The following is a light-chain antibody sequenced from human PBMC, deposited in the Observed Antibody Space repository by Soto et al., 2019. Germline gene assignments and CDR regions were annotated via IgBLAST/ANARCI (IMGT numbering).Light chain of an antibody. CDR3: QQSYSTPSIT. CDR2: AAS. J-gene: IGKJ5*01. Sequence: DIQMTQSPSSLSASVGDEVTITCRSSQTIMTYLNWYQLKPGKPHRLLIYAASSLQSGVPSRFSGSGSGTDFTLTISSLQPEDFATYYCQQSYSTPSITFGQGTRLEIK. V-gene: IGKV1-39*01. CDR1: QTIMTY.